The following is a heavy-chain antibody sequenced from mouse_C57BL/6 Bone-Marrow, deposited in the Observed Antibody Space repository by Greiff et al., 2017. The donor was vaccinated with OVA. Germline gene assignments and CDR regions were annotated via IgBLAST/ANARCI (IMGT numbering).Heavy chain of an antibody. CDR3: ATRGYTWYFDV. CDR1: GFTFSDYG. Sequence: EVQGVESGGGLVKPGGSLKLSCAASGFTFSDYGMHWVRQAPEKGLEWVAYISRGSSTIYYAATVKGRFTISREHAKNTLFLQMTSLRSEDTAMYYCATRGYTWYFDVWGTGTTVTVSS. CDR2: ISRGSSTI. V-gene: IGHV5-17*01. J-gene: IGHJ1*03. D-gene: IGHD2-2*01.